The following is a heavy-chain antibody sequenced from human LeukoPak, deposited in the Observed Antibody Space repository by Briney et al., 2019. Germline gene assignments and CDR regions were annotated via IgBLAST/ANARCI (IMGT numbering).Heavy chain of an antibody. J-gene: IGHJ4*02. Sequence: PGGSLRLSCAASGFTFSNYWMSWVRQAPGKGLEWVADIKRDGSEKHYVDSVKGRFTISRDDAKNSLYLQMNSLRAEDTAVYYCALNMIGGQIFDFWGQGTLDTVSS. D-gene: IGHD3-16*01. CDR2: IKRDGSEK. V-gene: IGHV3-7*01. CDR1: GFTFSNYW. CDR3: ALNMIGGQIFDF.